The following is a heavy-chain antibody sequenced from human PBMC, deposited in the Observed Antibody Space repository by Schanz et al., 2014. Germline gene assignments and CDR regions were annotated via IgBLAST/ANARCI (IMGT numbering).Heavy chain of an antibody. CDR3: ARGGSGSHYRLDY. J-gene: IGHJ4*02. CDR1: GFTFSGFW. CDR2: IKKDGSEK. D-gene: IGHD1-26*01. Sequence: EVQLAESGGGLVQPGGSLRLSCAASGFTFSGFWMTWVRQAPGKGLEWVANIKKDGSEKYYVDSVKGRFTISRDNAKNSLFLQMNSLRPEDTAVYYCARGGSGSHYRLDYWGQGTLXTVSS. V-gene: IGHV3-7*01.